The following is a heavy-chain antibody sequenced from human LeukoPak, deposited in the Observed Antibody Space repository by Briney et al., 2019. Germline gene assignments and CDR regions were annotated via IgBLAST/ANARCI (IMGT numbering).Heavy chain of an antibody. V-gene: IGHV3-23*01. Sequence: GGPLRLSCTATGFTFSNFGMAWVRQAPGQGLEWVSTISGSGGNTYQADSVKGRFTISRDNSRSTLYLQMNSLRAEDTAVYYCAKDAGPQQFVFFDSWGQGTLVTVSS. J-gene: IGHJ4*02. CDR2: ISGSGGNT. CDR3: AKDAGPQQFVFFDS. D-gene: IGHD5-24*01. CDR1: GFTFSNFG.